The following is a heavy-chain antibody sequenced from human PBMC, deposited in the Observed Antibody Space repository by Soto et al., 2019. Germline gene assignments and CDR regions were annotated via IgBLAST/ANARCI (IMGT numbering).Heavy chain of an antibody. CDR1: GFTFSSYA. Sequence: GGSLRLSCAASGFTFSSYAMHWVRQAPGKGLEWVAVISYDGSNKYYADSVKGRFTISRDNSKNTLYLQMNSLRAEDTAAYYCARDIYGMDVWGQGTTVTVYS. V-gene: IGHV3-30-3*01. CDR3: ARDIYGMDV. CDR2: ISYDGSNK. J-gene: IGHJ6*02.